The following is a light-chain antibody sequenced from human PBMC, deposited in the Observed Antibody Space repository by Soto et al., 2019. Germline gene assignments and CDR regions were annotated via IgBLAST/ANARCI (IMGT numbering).Light chain of an antibody. CDR3: QQTSSTPT. Sequence: IQMTQSPSSVSASVGDRVTITCRSSHSIRSDLNWYRQRPGKARKLLIYAASSLQTGVSSRFSGSGSGTDFTLTISNLQPEDFATYYCQQTSSTPTFGGGTKVDIK. CDR2: AAS. CDR1: HSIRSD. V-gene: IGKV1-39*01. J-gene: IGKJ4*01.